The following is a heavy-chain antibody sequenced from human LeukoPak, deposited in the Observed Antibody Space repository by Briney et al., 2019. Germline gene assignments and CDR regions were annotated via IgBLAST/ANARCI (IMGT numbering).Heavy chain of an antibody. CDR2: ITNSGDA. D-gene: IGHD1/OR15-1a*01. V-gene: IGHV4-4*07. J-gene: IGHJ4*02. CDR3: ARHVEHAAYFHH. Sequence: SETLSLTCTVAGVSISDFHWSWLRQSTEKGLEWIGWITNSGDANYNPSLESRLAMSAETTKRQLSLRVTSVTDADPAVYYCARHVEHAAYFHHWGQGILVTVSS. CDR1: GVSISDFH.